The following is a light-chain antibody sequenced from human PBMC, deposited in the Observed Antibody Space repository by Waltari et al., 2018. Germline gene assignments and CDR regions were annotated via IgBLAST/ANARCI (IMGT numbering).Light chain of an antibody. V-gene: IGKV3-20*01. Sequence: EIVLTQSPDTLSLSLGERATLSCRASDILSPSYLAWYQQSPGQAPRLLLFGTSSTAAGTPDRFSGSGSVTDFTLTISRLQAEDVAVYYCQQYGVSPIYTFGQGTKLEIK. CDR1: DILSPSY. CDR3: QQYGVSPIYT. J-gene: IGKJ2*01. CDR2: GTS.